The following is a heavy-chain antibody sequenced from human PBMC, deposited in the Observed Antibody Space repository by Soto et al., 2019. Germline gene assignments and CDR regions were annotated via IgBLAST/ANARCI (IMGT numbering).Heavy chain of an antibody. Sequence: ASVKVSCKASGYTFFTYDISWVRQAPGQGLEWMGWISTYSGDTKYAQKFQGRVTMTTDTSTTTAYLELRSLRSDDTAVYYCARHHGPTTSENWFDNWGQGTLVTVSS. CDR1: GYTFFTYD. D-gene: IGHD5-12*01. CDR3: ARHHGPTTSENWFDN. J-gene: IGHJ5*02. V-gene: IGHV1-18*01. CDR2: ISTYSGDT.